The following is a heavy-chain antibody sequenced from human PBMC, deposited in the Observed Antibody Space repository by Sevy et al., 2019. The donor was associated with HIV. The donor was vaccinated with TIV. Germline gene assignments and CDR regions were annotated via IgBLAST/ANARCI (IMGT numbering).Heavy chain of an antibody. D-gene: IGHD5-18*01. CDR1: GFTFSDYY. CDR3: ARDMGALQLWPDIFDY. CDR2: ISSSGSTI. Sequence: GGSLRLSCAASGFTFSDYYMSWIRQAPGKGLEWVSYISSSGSTIYYADSVKGRFTISRDNAKNSLYLQMNSLRAEDTAVYYCARDMGALQLWPDIFDYWGQGTLVTVSS. J-gene: IGHJ4*02. V-gene: IGHV3-11*01.